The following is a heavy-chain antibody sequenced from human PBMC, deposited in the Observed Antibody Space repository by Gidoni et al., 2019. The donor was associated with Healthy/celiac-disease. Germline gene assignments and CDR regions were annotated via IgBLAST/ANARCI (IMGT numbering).Heavy chain of an antibody. J-gene: IGHJ4*02. V-gene: IGHV1-2*02. CDR2: INPNSGGT. CDR3: AREVSSGWYSAGGPFDY. CDR1: GYTSTGYY. D-gene: IGHD6-19*01. Sequence: QVQLVQSGAEVKKPGASVKVSCKPSGYTSTGYYMHWVRQAPGQGLEWMGWINPNSGGTNYAQKFQGRVTMTRDTSISTAYMELSRLRSDDTAVYYCAREVSSGWYSAGGPFDYWGQGTLVTVSS.